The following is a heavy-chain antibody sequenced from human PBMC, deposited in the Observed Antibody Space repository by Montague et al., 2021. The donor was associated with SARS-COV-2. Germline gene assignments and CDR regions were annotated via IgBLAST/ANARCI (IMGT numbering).Heavy chain of an antibody. CDR1: GGSTSGSNYY. CDR2: IYYSGST. V-gene: IGHV4-39*01. J-gene: IGHJ4*02. D-gene: IGHD1-7*01. CDR3: ARLLLELPGDY. Sequence: SETLSLTCTVSGGSTSGSNYYWAWIRQPPGKGLEWIGSIYYSGSTYDNPSLKSRVSISVDTSKNQFSPKLNSVTAADTAVYYCARLLLELPGDYWGQGTLVTVSS.